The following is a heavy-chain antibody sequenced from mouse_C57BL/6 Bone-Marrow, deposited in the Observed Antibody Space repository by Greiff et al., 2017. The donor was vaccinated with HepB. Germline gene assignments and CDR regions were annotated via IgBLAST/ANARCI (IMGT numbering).Heavy chain of an antibody. D-gene: IGHD3-2*02. J-gene: IGHJ2*01. CDR2: IDPETGGT. CDR1: GYTFTDYE. V-gene: IGHV1-15*01. CDR3: TREGSGYEVDY. Sequence: QVQLKQSGAELVRPGASVTLSCKASGYTFTDYEMHWVKQTPVHGLEWIGAIDPETGGTAYNQKFKGKAILTADKSSSTAYMELRNLTSEDSAVYYCTREGSGYEVDYWGQGTTLTVSS.